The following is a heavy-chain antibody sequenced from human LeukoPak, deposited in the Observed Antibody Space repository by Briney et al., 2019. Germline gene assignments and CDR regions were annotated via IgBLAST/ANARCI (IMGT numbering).Heavy chain of an antibody. D-gene: IGHD3-10*01. Sequence: PSQTLSLTCTVSGGSISSGSYYWSWSRQPAGKGLEWIGRIYTSGSTNYNPSLKSRVTISVDTSKNQFSLKLSSVTAADTAVYYCARGQVPHHYGSGVDYWGQGTLVTVSS. J-gene: IGHJ4*02. CDR1: GGSISSGSYY. CDR3: ARGQVPHHYGSGVDY. CDR2: IYTSGST. V-gene: IGHV4-61*02.